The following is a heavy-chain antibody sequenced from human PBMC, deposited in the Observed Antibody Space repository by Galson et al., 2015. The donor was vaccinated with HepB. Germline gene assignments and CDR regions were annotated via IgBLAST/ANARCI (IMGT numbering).Heavy chain of an antibody. J-gene: IGHJ6*02. D-gene: IGHD3-16*01. Sequence: SLRLSCAGSEFIFSRYSMNWVRQAPGKGPEWLAFISSDSKTIYYADSVRGQLTISRDNAKNSLYLQMNNLRAEDTAVYYCAMTLRVYYYGMDVWGQGTTVSVSS. V-gene: IGHV3-48*04. CDR2: ISSDSKTI. CDR1: EFIFSRYS. CDR3: AMTLRVYYYGMDV.